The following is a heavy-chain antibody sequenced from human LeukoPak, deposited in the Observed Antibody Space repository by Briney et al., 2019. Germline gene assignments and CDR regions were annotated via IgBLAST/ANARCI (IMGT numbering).Heavy chain of an antibody. CDR1: GVSISSSNSY. J-gene: IGHJ6*03. CDR3: ARCNYDFWSGYYYYYMDV. V-gene: IGHV4-39*07. Sequence: SETLSLTCTVSGVSISSSNSYWGWIRQPPGKGLEWIGSIYYSGNTNYNPSLKSRVTISVDTSKNQFSLKLSSVTAADTAVYYCARCNYDFWSGYYYYYMDVWGKGTTVTVSS. CDR2: IYYSGNT. D-gene: IGHD3-3*01.